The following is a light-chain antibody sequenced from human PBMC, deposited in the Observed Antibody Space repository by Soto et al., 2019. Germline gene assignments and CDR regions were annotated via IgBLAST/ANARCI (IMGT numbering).Light chain of an antibody. CDR3: CSYAGSSTW. V-gene: IGLV2-23*02. CDR1: SSDVGSYNL. CDR2: EVS. Sequence: QSVLTQPASVSGSPGQSITISCTGTSSDVGSYNLVSWYQQHPGKAPKLMIYEVSKRPSGISYRFSGSKSGNTASLTISGLQAEDEADYYCCSYAGSSTWFGGGTKLTVL. J-gene: IGLJ3*02.